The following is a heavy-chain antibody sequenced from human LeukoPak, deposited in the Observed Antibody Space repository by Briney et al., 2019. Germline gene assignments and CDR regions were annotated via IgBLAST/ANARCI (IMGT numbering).Heavy chain of an antibody. CDR2: ISYDGSNK. CDR3: AVVNSGYVDY. D-gene: IGHD1-26*01. J-gene: IGHJ4*02. V-gene: IGHV3-30*04. CDR1: GFTFSSYA. Sequence: GGSLRLSCAASGFTFSSYAMHWVRQAPGKGLEWVAVISYDGSNKYYADSVKGRFTISRDSSKNTLYLQMNSLRAEDTAVYYCAVVNSGYVDYWGQGTLVTVSS.